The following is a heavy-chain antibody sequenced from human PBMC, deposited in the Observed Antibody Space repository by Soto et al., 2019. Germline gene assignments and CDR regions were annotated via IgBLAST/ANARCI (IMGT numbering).Heavy chain of an antibody. J-gene: IGHJ6*02. CDR2: MNPNSGNT. D-gene: IGHD6-6*01. CDR3: ARAEQLAPYYYYGMDV. V-gene: IGHV1-8*01. CDR1: GYTFTSYD. Sequence: GASVKVSCKASGYTFTSYDINWVRQATGQGLEWMGWMNPNSGNTGYAQKFQGRVTMTRNTSIGTAYMELSSLRSEDTAVYYCARAEQLAPYYYYGMDVWGQGTAVTVSS.